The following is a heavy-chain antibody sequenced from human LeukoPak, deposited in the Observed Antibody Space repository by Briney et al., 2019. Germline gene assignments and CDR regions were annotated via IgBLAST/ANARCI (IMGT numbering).Heavy chain of an antibody. D-gene: IGHD3-10*01. CDR3: ARNRGPYASGRSYLDY. V-gene: IGHV3-23*01. J-gene: IGHJ4*02. Sequence: GGSLRLSCAASGFTFSSYAMTWVRQAPGKGLDWVSSLSGGGDNTYYADSVKGRFTISRDNSKNTLYLQMNGLRAEDTAVYFCARNRGPYASGRSYLDYWGQGTLVTVSS. CDR2: LSGGGDNT. CDR1: GFTFSSYA.